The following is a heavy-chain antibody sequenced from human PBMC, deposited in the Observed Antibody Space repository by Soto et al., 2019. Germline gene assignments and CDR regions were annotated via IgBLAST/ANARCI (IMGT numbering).Heavy chain of an antibody. CDR3: ARTKGHYRYYYYGMDV. V-gene: IGHV3-74*01. CDR2: INSDGSST. J-gene: IGHJ6*02. Sequence: PGGSLRLSCAASGFTFSSYWMHWVRQAPGKGLVWVSRINSDGSSTSYADSVKGRFTISRDNAKNTLYLQMNSLRAEDTAVYYCARTKGHYRYYYYGMDVWGQGTTVTVSS. CDR1: GFTFSSYW. D-gene: IGHD1-26*01.